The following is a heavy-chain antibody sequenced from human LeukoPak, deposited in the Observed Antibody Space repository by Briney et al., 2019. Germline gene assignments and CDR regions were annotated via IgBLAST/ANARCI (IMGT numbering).Heavy chain of an antibody. CDR3: ARGSPEAAGGSY. D-gene: IGHD6-13*01. J-gene: IGHJ4*02. CDR2: MNPNSGNT. Sequence: ASVKVSCKASGYTFTSYDINWVRQATGQGLEWMGWMNPNSGNTGYAQKFQGRVTMTRNTSISTAYMELSSLRSEDTAVYYCARGSPEAAGGSYWGQGTLVTVSS. CDR1: GYTFTSYD. V-gene: IGHV1-8*01.